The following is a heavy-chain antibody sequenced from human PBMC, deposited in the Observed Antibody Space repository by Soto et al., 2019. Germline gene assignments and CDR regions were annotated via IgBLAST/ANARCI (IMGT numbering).Heavy chain of an antibody. Sequence: PGGSLRLSCAASGFTFSSYWMSWVRQAPEKGLEWVANIKQDGSEKYYVDSVKGRFTISRDNAKNSLYLQMNSLRAEDTAVYYCARGDRFLFLLAAYRHDAFDSWGQGTMVTVSS. CDR3: ARGDRFLFLLAAYRHDAFDS. V-gene: IGHV3-7*01. J-gene: IGHJ3*02. CDR2: IKQDGSEK. CDR1: GFTFSSYW. D-gene: IGHD2-15*01.